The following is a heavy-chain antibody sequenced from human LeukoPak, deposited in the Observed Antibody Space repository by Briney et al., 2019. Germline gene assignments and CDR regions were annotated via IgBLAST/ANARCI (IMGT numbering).Heavy chain of an antibody. CDR2: ISGNGGVT. J-gene: IGHJ4*02. D-gene: IGHD3-10*01. V-gene: IGHV3-23*01. CDR3: AQIISSSATGY. CDR1: GFTFSNYA. Sequence: GGSLRLSCAASGFTFSNYAMNWVRQAPGKWLEWVSAISGNGGVTYYGDSVKGRFTSSRDNSKNTLYLQMSSLRAEDTAVYYCAQIISSSATGYWGQGTLVTVSS.